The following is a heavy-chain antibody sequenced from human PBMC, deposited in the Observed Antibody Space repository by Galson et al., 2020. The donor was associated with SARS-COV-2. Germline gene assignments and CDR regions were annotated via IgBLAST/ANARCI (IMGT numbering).Heavy chain of an antibody. CDR2: IYWDDDK. Sequence: SGPTLVKPTQTLTLTCTFSGFSLSTRGVAVGWIRQPQGKALEWLAFIYWDDDKRYTPSLKSRLTITKDTSKNQVVLTMTNMDPVDTATFYCVQRRGPDHSFDYWGQGTLVTVSS. V-gene: IGHV2-5*02. J-gene: IGHJ4*02. CDR1: GFSLSTRGVA. CDR3: VQRRGPDHSFDY.